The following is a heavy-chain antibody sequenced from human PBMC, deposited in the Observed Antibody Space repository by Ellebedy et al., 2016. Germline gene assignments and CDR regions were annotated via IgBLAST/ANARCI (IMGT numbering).Heavy chain of an antibody. CDR2: ITGSGDKT. V-gene: IGHV3-23*01. CDR1: GFRFAGHA. D-gene: IGHD3-22*01. Sequence: GESLKISCAASGFRFAGHAMSWVRQAQGKGLEWVSSITGSGDKTYYRNYVRGRFTISRDNSRDTLYLDMNILRGEDTALYSCARSAGDSSGWFVSWGQGTVVIVSS. CDR3: ARSAGDSSGWFVS. J-gene: IGHJ5*01.